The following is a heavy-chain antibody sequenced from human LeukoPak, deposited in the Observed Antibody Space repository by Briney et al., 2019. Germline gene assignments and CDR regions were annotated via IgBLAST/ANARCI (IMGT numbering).Heavy chain of an antibody. V-gene: IGHV3-43D*03. D-gene: IGHD6-13*01. Sequence: PGGSLRLSCAASGFTFDDYAMHWVRQAPGKGLEWVSLISWDGGSTYYADSVKGRFTISRDNSKNSLYLQMNSLRAEDTALYYCAKGRSSSWHYYYYYMDVWGKGTTDTVSS. CDR2: ISWDGGST. CDR3: AKGRSSSWHYYYYYMDV. J-gene: IGHJ6*03. CDR1: GFTFDDYA.